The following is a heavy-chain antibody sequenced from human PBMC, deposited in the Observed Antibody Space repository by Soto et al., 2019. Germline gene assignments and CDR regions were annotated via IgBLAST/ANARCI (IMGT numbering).Heavy chain of an antibody. CDR1: EFTFRSYA. D-gene: IGHD3-22*01. J-gene: IGHJ4*02. CDR2: ISYDGSNE. V-gene: IGHV3-30-3*01. Sequence: LRLSCAASEFTFRSYAMHWVRQAAGKGLEWVAVISYDGSNEYYADSVKGRFTISRDNAKNSLYLQMNSLRAEDTAVYYCARGLFYYDSSAYLGYWGQGTLVTVSS. CDR3: ARGLFYYDSSAYLGY.